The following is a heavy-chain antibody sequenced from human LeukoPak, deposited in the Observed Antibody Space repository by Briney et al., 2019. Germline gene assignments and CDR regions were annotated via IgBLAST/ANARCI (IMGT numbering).Heavy chain of an antibody. V-gene: IGHV3-11*01. CDR3: ARSLRWLQALDY. CDR2: ISSSGTTI. CDR1: GFTFSYYY. J-gene: IGHJ4*02. D-gene: IGHD5-24*01. Sequence: PGGSLRLSCAASGFTFSYYYMSWIRQAPGKGLEWVSYISSSGTTIYYADSVKGRFTISRDNAKNSLYLQMNSLRAEDTAVYYCARSLRWLQALDYWGQGTLVTVPS.